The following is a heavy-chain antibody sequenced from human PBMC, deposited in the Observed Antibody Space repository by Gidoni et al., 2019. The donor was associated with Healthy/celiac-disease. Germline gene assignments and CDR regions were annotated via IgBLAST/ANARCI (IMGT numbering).Heavy chain of an antibody. Sequence: QVQLVESEGGVVQPGRSLRLSCAASGFTFSSYAMHWVRQAPGKGLEWVAVISYDGSNKYYADSVKGRFTISRDNSKNTLYLQMNSLRAEDTAVYYCARDESKRYQLLPGADYWGQGTLVTVSS. CDR3: ARDESKRYQLLPGADY. V-gene: IGHV3-30-3*01. CDR2: ISYDGSNK. J-gene: IGHJ4*02. D-gene: IGHD2-2*01. CDR1: GFTFSSYA.